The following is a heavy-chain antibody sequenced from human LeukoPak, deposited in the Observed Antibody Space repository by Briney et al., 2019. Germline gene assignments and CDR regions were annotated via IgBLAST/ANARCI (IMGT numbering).Heavy chain of an antibody. V-gene: IGHV4-34*01. J-gene: IGHJ4*02. CDR3: ARAVAGFPRVDY. CDR1: GGSFSAYY. CDR2: INHSGGT. Sequence: PSETLSLTCAVYGGSFSAYYWSWIRQPPGKGLEWIGGINHSGGTNYNPSLKSRVTISVDTSKNQFSLNLNSVTAADTAVYYCARAVAGFPRVDYWGQGTLVTVSS. D-gene: IGHD6-19*01.